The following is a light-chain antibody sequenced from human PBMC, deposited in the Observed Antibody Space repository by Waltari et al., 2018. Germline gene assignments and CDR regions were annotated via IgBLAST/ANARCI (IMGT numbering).Light chain of an antibody. CDR2: EDT. CDR1: SSDVGRYNL. CDR3: CSYAGSSPHVV. Sequence: QSALTQPASVSGSPGQSITISCTGTSSDVGRYNLVSLYQQHPGKAPKLMIYEDTKRPSGVSDRFSGSKSGNTASLTISGLQAEDEADYYCCSYAGSSPHVVFGGGTKLTVL. J-gene: IGLJ2*01. V-gene: IGLV2-23*01.